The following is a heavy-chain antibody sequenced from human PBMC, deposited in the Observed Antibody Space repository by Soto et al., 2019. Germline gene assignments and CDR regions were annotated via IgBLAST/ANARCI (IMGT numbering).Heavy chain of an antibody. V-gene: IGHV4-34*01. J-gene: IGHJ3*02. D-gene: IGHD3-3*01. CDR3: AREFTGYDFWSGYYRTDAFDI. Sequence: SETLSLTCAVYGGSFSGYYWSWIRQPLGKGLEWIGEINHSGSTNYNPSLKSRVTISVDTSKNQFSLKLSSVTAADTAVYYCAREFTGYDFWSGYYRTDAFDIRGQGTMVTVSS. CDR2: INHSGST. CDR1: GGSFSGYY.